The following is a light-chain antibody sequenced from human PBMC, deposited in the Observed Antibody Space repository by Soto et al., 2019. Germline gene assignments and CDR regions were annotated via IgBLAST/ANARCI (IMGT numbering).Light chain of an antibody. CDR2: EVN. CDR1: SSDVGGYNY. V-gene: IGLV2-8*01. CDR3: CSGAGSNNYV. Sequence: QSVLTQPPSASGSPGQSVTISCTGTSSDVGGYNYVSWYQQHLGKAPKLVIFEVNKRPSGVPDRFSGSKSGNTASLTVSGLQADDEADYYCCSGAGSNNYVFGTGTKLTVL. J-gene: IGLJ1*01.